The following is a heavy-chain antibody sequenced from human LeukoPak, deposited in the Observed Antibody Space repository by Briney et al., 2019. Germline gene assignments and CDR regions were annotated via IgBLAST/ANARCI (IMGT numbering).Heavy chain of an antibody. CDR1: GYTFTSYA. Sequence: GVSVKVSCKASGYTFTSYAMHWVRQAPGQRLEWMGWINAGNGNTKYSQKFQGRVTITRDTSASTAYMELSSLRSEDTAVYYCARWHSNYYDSSGYSYFDYWGQGTLVTVSS. V-gene: IGHV1-3*01. J-gene: IGHJ4*02. CDR3: ARWHSNYYDSSGYSYFDY. CDR2: INAGNGNT. D-gene: IGHD3-22*01.